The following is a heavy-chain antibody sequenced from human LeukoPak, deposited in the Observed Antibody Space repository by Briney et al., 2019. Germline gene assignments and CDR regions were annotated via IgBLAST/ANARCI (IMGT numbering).Heavy chain of an antibody. V-gene: IGHV4-39*01. D-gene: IGHD2-2*01. CDR3: ARQDCSSTSCYEGVAYYFDY. Sequence: PSETLSLTCAVYGGSFSDYYWGWIRQPPGKGLEWVGSIYYSGSTYYNPSLKSRVTISVDTSKNQFSLKLSSVTAADTAVYYCARQDCSSTSCYEGVAYYFDYWGQGTLVTVSS. J-gene: IGHJ4*02. CDR2: IYYSGST. CDR1: GGSFSDYY.